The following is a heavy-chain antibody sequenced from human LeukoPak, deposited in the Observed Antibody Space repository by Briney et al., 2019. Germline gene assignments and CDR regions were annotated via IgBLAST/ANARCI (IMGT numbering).Heavy chain of an antibody. CDR3: ARGEYSSGWFPPDY. J-gene: IGHJ4*02. D-gene: IGHD6-19*01. Sequence: SGPGLVKPSETLSLTCTVSGGSISSSSYYWGWIRQPPGKGLEWIGSIYYSGSTYYNPSLKSRVTISVDTSKIQFSLKLSSVTAADTAVYYCARGEYSSGWFPPDYWGQGTLVTVSS. CDR1: GGSISSSSYY. V-gene: IGHV4-39*01. CDR2: IYYSGST.